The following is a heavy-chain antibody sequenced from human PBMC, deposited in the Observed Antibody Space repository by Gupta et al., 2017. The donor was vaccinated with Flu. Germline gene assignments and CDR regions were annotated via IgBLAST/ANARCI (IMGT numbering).Heavy chain of an antibody. J-gene: IGHJ3*01. CDR3: AKGGHYDSTGCYPLNAFDL. Sequence: WVRLAPGKGLEWISYISNSGNTTYYAESVKGRVIISRDNARNSVYLLRNSRTAEETAVYYCAKGGHYDSTGCYPLNAFDLWVQGTTVTVDS. V-gene: IGHV3-48*03. D-gene: IGHD2-2*01. CDR2: ISNSGNTT.